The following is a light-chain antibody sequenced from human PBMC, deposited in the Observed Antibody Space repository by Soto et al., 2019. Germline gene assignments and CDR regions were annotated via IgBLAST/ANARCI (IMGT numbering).Light chain of an antibody. CDR3: QQYNSYWGT. J-gene: IGKJ1*01. V-gene: IGKV1-5*01. CDR1: QSISNW. Sequence: DIQMTQSPSTLSASVGDRVTITCLASQSISNWLAWYQQKQGKAPKLLIYDASSLESGVPSRFSGSGSGTEFTLTISSLQPDDFATYYCQQYNSYWGTFGQGTKVDIK. CDR2: DAS.